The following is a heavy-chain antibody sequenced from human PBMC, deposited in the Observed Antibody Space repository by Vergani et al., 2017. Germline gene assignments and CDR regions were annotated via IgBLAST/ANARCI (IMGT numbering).Heavy chain of an antibody. V-gene: IGHV1-69*01. J-gene: IGHJ3*02. CDR1: GGPFSSYA. Sequence: QVQLVQSGAEVKKPGSSVKVSCKASGGPFSSYAISWVRQAPGQGLEWMGGIIPIFGTANYAQKFQGRVTITADESTSTAYMELSSLRSEDTAVYYCAGFYYYDSSGYPTDAFDIWGQGTMVTVSS. CDR2: IIPIFGTA. CDR3: AGFYYYDSSGYPTDAFDI. D-gene: IGHD3-22*01.